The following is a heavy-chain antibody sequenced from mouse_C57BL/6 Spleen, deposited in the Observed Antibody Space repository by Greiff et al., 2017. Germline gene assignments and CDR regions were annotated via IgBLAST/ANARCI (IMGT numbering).Heavy chain of an antibody. Sequence: EVQLVESEGGLVQPGSSMKLSCTASGFTFSDYYMAWVRQVPEKGLEWVANINYDGSSTYYLDSLKSRFIISRDNAKNILYLQMSSLKSEDTATYYCAGEGDYYGSHWYFDVWGTGTTVTVSS. CDR1: GFTFSDYY. J-gene: IGHJ1*03. V-gene: IGHV5-16*01. D-gene: IGHD1-1*01. CDR2: INYDGSST. CDR3: AGEGDYYGSHWYFDV.